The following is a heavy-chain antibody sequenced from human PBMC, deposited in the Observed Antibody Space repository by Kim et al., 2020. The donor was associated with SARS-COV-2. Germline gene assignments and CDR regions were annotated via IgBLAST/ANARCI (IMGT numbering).Heavy chain of an antibody. CDR3: ARTASVGRRFLEWLLHHSHFDY. Sequence: GESLKISCKGSGYSFTSYWIGCVRQMPGKGLEWMGIIYPGDSDTRYSPSFQGQVTISADKSISTAYLQWSSLKASDTAMYYCARTASVGRRFLEWLLHHSHFDYWGQGTLVTVSS. CDR1: GYSFTSYW. J-gene: IGHJ4*02. D-gene: IGHD3-3*01. CDR2: IYPGDSDT. V-gene: IGHV5-51*01.